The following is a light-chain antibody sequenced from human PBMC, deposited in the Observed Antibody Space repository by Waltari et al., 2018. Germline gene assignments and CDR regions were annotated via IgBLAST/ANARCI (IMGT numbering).Light chain of an antibody. CDR1: SSEVWSYNL. CDR3: CSYAGSSTLL. J-gene: IGLJ2*01. CDR2: EGS. V-gene: IGLV2-23*01. Sequence: QSALTQPASVSGSPGQPITVSCTATSSEVWSYNLVSWYQQPPGKAPKLMIYEGSKRPSGVSNRFSGSKSGNTASLTISGLQAEDEADYYCCSYAGSSTLLFGGGTKVTVL.